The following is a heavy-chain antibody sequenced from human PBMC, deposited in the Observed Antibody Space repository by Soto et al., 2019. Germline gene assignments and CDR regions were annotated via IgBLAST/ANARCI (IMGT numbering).Heavy chain of an antibody. CDR1: GASIRSGGFY. Sequence: SETLSLTCSVSGASIRSGGFYWSWLRQSPGKGLEWIGHIYYTGSTFVSPSLKGRLTISLDTSNIQFSLDLSSVTAADTAMYYCARIEMASIKWGRVTLITVSS. CDR2: IYYTGST. V-gene: IGHV4-31*03. D-gene: IGHD5-12*01. CDR3: ARIEMASIK. J-gene: IGHJ4*02.